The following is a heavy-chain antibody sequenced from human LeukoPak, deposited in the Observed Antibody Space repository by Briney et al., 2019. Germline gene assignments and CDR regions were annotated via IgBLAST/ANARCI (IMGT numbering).Heavy chain of an antibody. CDR3: AKGHPSWYSSWFDY. D-gene: IGHD6-13*01. CDR1: GFTFSSYA. J-gene: IGHJ4*02. CDR2: VSGSGGST. V-gene: IGHV3-23*01. Sequence: GGSLRLSCAASGFTFSSYAMSWVRQAPGKGLEWVSAVSGSGGSTYYPDSVKGRFTISRDNSKNTLYLQMNSLRAEDTAVYYCAKGHPSWYSSWFDYWGQGTLVTVSS.